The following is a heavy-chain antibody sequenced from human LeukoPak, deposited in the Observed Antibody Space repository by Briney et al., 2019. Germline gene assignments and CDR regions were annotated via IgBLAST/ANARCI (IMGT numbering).Heavy chain of an antibody. Sequence: PGGSLRLSCAASGFTFSNAWMSWVRQAPGKGLEWVGRIKSKTDGGTTDYAAPVKGRFTISGDDSKNTLYLQMNSLKTEDTAVYYCTTDYSSSTSCYAGYYYYYYMDVWGKGTTVTISS. CDR1: GFTFSNAW. J-gene: IGHJ6*03. CDR2: IKSKTDGGTT. CDR3: TTDYSSSTSCYAGYYYYYYMDV. V-gene: IGHV3-15*01. D-gene: IGHD2-2*01.